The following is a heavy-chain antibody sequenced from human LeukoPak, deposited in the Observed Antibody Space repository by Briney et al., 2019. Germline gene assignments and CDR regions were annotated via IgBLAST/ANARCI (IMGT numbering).Heavy chain of an antibody. J-gene: IGHJ5*02. CDR3: ARDFGHYGSGSYYWFDP. Sequence: ASVKVSCKASGYTFTSYGISWVRQAPGQGLEWMGWISAYNGNTNYAQKLQGRVTMTTDTSTSTAYMELRSLRSDDTAVYYCARDFGHYGSGSYYWFDPWGQGTLVTVSS. CDR2: ISAYNGNT. V-gene: IGHV1-18*04. CDR1: GYTFTSYG. D-gene: IGHD3-10*01.